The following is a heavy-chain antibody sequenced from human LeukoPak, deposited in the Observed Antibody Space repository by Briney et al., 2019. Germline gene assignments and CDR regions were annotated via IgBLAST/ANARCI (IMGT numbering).Heavy chain of an antibody. J-gene: IGHJ4*02. V-gene: IGHV3-23*01. D-gene: IGHD6-19*01. CDR3: AKRITVAAGIYFDS. CDR2: IYGGGTNT. CDR1: GFSFSSFA. Sequence: GGSLRLSCVGSGFSFSSFAMTWVRQAPGKGLEWVSTIYGGGTNTFYADSVKGRFTISRDDSKNMQFLEMDSLRPEDTAVYFCAKRITVAAGIYFDSWGQGTLVTVSS.